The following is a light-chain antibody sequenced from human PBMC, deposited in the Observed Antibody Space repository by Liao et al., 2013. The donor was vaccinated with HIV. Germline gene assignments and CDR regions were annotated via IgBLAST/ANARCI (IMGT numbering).Light chain of an antibody. CDR2: YDS. Sequence: SYALTQTPSVSVSPGQTASIACSGHTLGEKSVSWYQQRPGQAPVLVMSYDSDRPSGIPERFSGSNSGNTATLTINRVEVGDDADYFCQVWLTGSGHPVFGGGTKLTVL. CDR1: TLGEKS. V-gene: IGLV3-21*04. J-gene: IGLJ3*02. CDR3: QVWLTGSGHPV.